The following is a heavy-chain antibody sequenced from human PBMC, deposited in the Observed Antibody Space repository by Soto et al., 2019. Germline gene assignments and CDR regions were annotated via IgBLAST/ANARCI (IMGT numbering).Heavy chain of an antibody. Sequence: GGSLRLSCAASGFTFSSYGMHWVRQAPGKGLEWVAVIWYDGSNKYYADSVKGRFTISRDNSKNTLYLQMNSLRAEDTAVYYCARDPLRHIAAASTPTFDYWGRGTLVTVSS. D-gene: IGHD6-13*01. J-gene: IGHJ4*01. CDR3: ARDPLRHIAAASTPTFDY. CDR2: IWYDGSNK. V-gene: IGHV3-33*01. CDR1: GFTFSSYG.